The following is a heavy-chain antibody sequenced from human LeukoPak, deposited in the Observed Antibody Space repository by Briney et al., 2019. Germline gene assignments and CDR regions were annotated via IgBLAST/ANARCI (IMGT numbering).Heavy chain of an antibody. CDR2: IKQDGGEK. Sequence: GGSLRLSCVASGFAFSSYWMSWVRQAPGKGLEWVANIKQDGGEKYYVDSVKGRFTISRDNAKNSLFLQMNSLRVEDTAVYYCARLGGSYTYWGQGTLVTVSS. CDR3: ARLGGSYTY. D-gene: IGHD1-26*01. J-gene: IGHJ4*02. CDR1: GFAFSSYW. V-gene: IGHV3-7*01.